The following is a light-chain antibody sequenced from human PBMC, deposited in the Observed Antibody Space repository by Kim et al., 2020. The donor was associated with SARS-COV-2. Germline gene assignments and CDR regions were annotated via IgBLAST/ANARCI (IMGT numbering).Light chain of an antibody. CDR1: QSIGTR. CDR3: QQYNNYPRT. CDR2: KTS. J-gene: IGKJ1*01. V-gene: IGKV1-5*03. Sequence: ASVGDRVTITCRANQSIGTRLAWYQQKPGKAPTLLIYKTSTLQSGVPSSFGGSGSGTEFTLSIGNLQPDDFATYYCQQYNNYPRTFGQGTKVDIK.